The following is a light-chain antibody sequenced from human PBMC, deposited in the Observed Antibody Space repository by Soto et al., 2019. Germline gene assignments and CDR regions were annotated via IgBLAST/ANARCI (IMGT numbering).Light chain of an antibody. J-gene: IGLJ2*01. V-gene: IGLV2-14*01. CDR1: SSDVGGFLY. Sequence: QSALTQPASVSGSPGQSITISCTGTSSDVGGFLYVSWFQQHPGKAPKLMIYAVSNRPSGISNRFSGSKSGNTASLTISGLQAEDEAAYYCSSYSSSSTLLVFGGGTKVTVL. CDR2: AVS. CDR3: SSYSSSSTLLV.